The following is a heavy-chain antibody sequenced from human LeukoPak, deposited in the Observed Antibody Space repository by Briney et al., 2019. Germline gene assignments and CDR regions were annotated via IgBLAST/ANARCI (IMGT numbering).Heavy chain of an antibody. D-gene: IGHD2-2*01. J-gene: IGHJ5*02. CDR1: GGTFSSYA. CDR3: ARERDCSSTSCYYFRWFDP. CDR2: IIPIFGTT. V-gene: IGHV1-69*06. Sequence: SVKVSCKASGGTFSSYAISWVRQAPGQGLEWMGGIIPIFGTTNYAQKFQDRVTITADKSTSTAYMELSSLRSEDTAVYYCARERDCSSTSCYYFRWFDPWGQGTLVTVSS.